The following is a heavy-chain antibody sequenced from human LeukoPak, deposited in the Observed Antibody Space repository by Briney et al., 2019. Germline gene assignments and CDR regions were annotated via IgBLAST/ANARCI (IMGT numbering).Heavy chain of an antibody. CDR2: ISTYNGNS. CDR3: ARRVSGSYSFWFDY. D-gene: IGHD1-26*01. CDR1: GYTFTSYG. V-gene: IGHV1-18*01. J-gene: IGHJ4*02. Sequence: GASVKVSCKASGYTFTSYGITWVRQAPGQGLEWMGWISTYNGNSNYAQKLQGRVTMTTDTSTSTAYMELRSLRSDDTAVYYCARRVSGSYSFWFDYWGQGTLVTVSS.